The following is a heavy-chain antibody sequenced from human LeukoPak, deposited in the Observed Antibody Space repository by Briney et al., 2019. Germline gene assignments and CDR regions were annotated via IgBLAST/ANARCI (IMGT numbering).Heavy chain of an antibody. CDR3: AKDRSTTWSFDY. J-gene: IGHJ4*02. CDR1: GFTFSNYG. Sequence: GRSLRLSCAASGFTFSNYGMYWVRQAPGTGLEWETFISDDGSRKYYVDSVKGRFTISRDNSKNTLYLQMNSLRVEDTAVYYCAKDRSTTWSFDYWGQGTLVSVSS. D-gene: IGHD6-13*01. V-gene: IGHV3-30*18. CDR2: ISDDGSRK.